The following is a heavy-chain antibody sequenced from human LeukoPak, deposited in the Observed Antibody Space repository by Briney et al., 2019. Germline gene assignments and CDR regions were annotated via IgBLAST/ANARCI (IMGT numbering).Heavy chain of an antibody. V-gene: IGHV4-31*03. Sequence: TLSLTCTVSGGSISSGGYYWSWIRQHPGKGLEWIGYIYYSGCTYYNPSLKSRVTISVDTSKNQFSLKLSSVTAADTAVYYCARDSPHSYGYDDAFDIWGQGTMVTVSS. CDR3: ARDSPHSYGYDDAFDI. D-gene: IGHD5-18*01. CDR2: IYYSGCT. CDR1: GGSISSGGYY. J-gene: IGHJ3*02.